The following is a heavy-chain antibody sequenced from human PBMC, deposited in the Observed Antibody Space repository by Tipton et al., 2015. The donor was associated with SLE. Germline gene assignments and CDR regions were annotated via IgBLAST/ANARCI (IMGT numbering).Heavy chain of an antibody. CDR2: IWYDGSNK. V-gene: IGHV3-33*01. CDR1: GFTFSSYG. D-gene: IGHD5-12*01. Sequence: SLRLSCAASGFTFSSYGMHWVRQAPGKGLEWVAVIWYDGSNKYYADSVKGRFTISRDNSKNTLYLQMNSLRAEDTAVYYCAREKWRWYFDLWGRGTLVTVSS. CDR3: AREKWRWYFDL. J-gene: IGHJ2*01.